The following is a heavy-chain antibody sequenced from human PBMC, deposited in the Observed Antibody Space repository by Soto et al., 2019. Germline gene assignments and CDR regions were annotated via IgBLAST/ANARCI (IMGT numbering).Heavy chain of an antibody. D-gene: IGHD2-15*01. J-gene: IGHJ4*02. CDR3: ARARRGRWHDLDY. CDR1: GFPFNSHG. Sequence: GGSLRLSCAASGFPFNSHGMHLVRQSPGKGLEWVAVAWYDGRKEYYADFVKGRFTISRENYRNTVYVQLNSLRAEETDVYYCARARRGRWHDLDYWGQGTQVTVSS. CDR2: AWYDGRKE. V-gene: IGHV3-33*01.